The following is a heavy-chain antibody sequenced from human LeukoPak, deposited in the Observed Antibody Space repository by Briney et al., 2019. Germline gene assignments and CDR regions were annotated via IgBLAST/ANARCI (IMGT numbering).Heavy chain of an antibody. CDR3: ARQEGAPLLRPFDY. D-gene: IGHD1-26*01. CDR1: GGSIRSSSYY. J-gene: IGHJ4*02. Sequence: SETLSLTCTVSGGSIRSSSYYWAWIRQPPGKGLEWIGSIYYSGSTYYNPSLKSRVTISVDTSKNQFSLKLSSATAADTAVYYCARQEGAPLLRPFDYWGQGTQVTLSS. CDR2: IYYSGST. V-gene: IGHV4-39*01.